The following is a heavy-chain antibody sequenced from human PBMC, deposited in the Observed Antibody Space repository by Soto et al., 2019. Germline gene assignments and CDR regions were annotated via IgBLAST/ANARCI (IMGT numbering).Heavy chain of an antibody. J-gene: IGHJ4*02. CDR1: GYTFTIYA. CDR2: INAGNGNT. Sequence: QVQLVQSGAEEKKPGASVKVSCKASGYTFTIYAMHWVRQAPGQRLEWMGWINAGNGNTKYSQKFQGRVTITRDTSASTAHTELRSLRSDDTAVYYCARSMVVVTALDYWGQGTLVTVAS. V-gene: IGHV1-3*05. CDR3: ARSMVVVTALDY. D-gene: IGHD2-21*02.